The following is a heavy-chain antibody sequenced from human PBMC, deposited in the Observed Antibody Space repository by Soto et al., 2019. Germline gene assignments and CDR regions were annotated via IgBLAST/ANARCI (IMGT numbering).Heavy chain of an antibody. CDR3: ARGGYSSSWYNWFDP. Sequence: LSLTCTVSGGSISSGDYYWSWIRQPPGKGLEWIGYIYYSGSTYYNPSLKSRVTISVDTSKNQFSLKLSSVTAADTAVYYCARGGYSSSWYNWFDPWGQGTLVTVSS. D-gene: IGHD6-13*01. CDR2: IYYSGST. CDR1: GGSISSGDYY. J-gene: IGHJ5*02. V-gene: IGHV4-30-4*01.